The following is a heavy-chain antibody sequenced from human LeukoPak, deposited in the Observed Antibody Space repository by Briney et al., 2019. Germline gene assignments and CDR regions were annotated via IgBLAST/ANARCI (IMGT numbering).Heavy chain of an antibody. J-gene: IGHJ4*02. D-gene: IGHD1-1*01. CDR1: GFSFSSYS. Sequence: GRSLRLSCAASGFSFSSYSMTWVRQAPGKGLEWLAVISFDGNKKYYADSVKGRFTISRDNSKNTLYLQTNSLRAEDTAVYYCARGSLQLERRPLDYWGQGTLLTVSS. CDR2: ISFDGNKK. CDR3: ARGSLQLERRPLDY. V-gene: IGHV3-30-3*01.